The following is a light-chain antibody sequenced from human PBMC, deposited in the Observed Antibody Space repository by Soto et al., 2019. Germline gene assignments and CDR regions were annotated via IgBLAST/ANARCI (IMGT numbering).Light chain of an antibody. Sequence: ENVLQQSPGTLSLSPGERATLSCRASQVTSRYLSWYRQRRGQAPRLLIYGASSRATGIPDRLSGSGSGTDCTLTSSRLEPEDLSVYYCQQYSPAPISFGQGTRREIK. CDR1: QVTSRY. CDR3: QQYSPAPIS. V-gene: IGKV3-20*01. CDR2: GAS. J-gene: IGKJ5*01.